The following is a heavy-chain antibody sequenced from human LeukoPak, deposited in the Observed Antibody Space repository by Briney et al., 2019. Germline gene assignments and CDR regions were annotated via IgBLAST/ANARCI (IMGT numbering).Heavy chain of an antibody. V-gene: IGHV3-30*03. Sequence: GGSLRLSCAASGFTFSSYGMNWVRQAPGKGLEWVALISSDGSNKFYANSVKGRFTISRDNSKKTVYLQMNSLRGEDTAVYSCARGATNDFWSGYGWFDPWGQGTLVTVSS. D-gene: IGHD3-3*01. J-gene: IGHJ5*02. CDR1: GFTFSSYG. CDR3: ARGATNDFWSGYGWFDP. CDR2: ISSDGSNK.